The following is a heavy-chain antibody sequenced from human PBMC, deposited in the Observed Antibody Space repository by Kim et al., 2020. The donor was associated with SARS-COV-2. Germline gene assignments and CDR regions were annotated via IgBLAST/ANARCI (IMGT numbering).Heavy chain of an antibody. J-gene: IGHJ6*02. CDR1: GFTFSSYA. V-gene: IGHV3-30*04. CDR2: ISYDGSNK. Sequence: GGSLRLSCAASGFTFSSYAMHWVRQAPGKGLEWVAVISYDGSNKYYADSVKGRFTISRDNSKNTLYLQMNSLRAEDTAVYYCARGYIVVVPAASYYYYYGMDVWGQGTTVTVSS. CDR3: ARGYIVVVPAASYYYYYGMDV. D-gene: IGHD2-2*01.